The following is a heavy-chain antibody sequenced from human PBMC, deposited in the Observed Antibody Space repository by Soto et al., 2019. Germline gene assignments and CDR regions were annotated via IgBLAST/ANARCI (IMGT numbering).Heavy chain of an antibody. V-gene: IGHV1-18*01. J-gene: IGHJ4*02. Sequence: QVQLVQSAAEVKKPGASVTVACKASGYTFSNYGISWVRQAPGQGLEWTAWISGYNGDTKNAQSLQGRVTVTTDTSTSTSYMELRSLRSDDTAIYYCARSLGSGTGFDYWGQGTLVTVSS. CDR3: ARSLGSGTGFDY. CDR2: ISGYNGDT. D-gene: IGHD3-10*01. CDR1: GYTFSNYG.